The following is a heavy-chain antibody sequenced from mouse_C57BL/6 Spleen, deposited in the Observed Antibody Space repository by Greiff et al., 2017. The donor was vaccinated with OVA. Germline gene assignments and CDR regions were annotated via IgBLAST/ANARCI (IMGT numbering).Heavy chain of an antibody. V-gene: IGHV1-53*01. J-gene: IGHJ4*01. D-gene: IGHD1-1*01. CDR2: INPSNGGT. CDR1: GYTFTSYW. CDR3: AREGAYYYGSSYYAMDY. Sequence: QVQLQQPGTELVKPGASVKLSCKASGYTFTSYWMHWVKQRPGQGLEWIGNINPSNGGTNYNEKFKSKATLTVDKSSSTAYMQLSSLTSEDSAVYYCAREGAYYYGSSYYAMDYWGQGTSVTVSS.